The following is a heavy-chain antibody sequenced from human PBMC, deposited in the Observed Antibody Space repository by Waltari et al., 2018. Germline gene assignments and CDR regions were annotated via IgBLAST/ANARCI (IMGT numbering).Heavy chain of an antibody. V-gene: IGHV4-4*07. J-gene: IGHJ4*02. CDR2: IYGGGGA. CDR1: DGSITSYY. CDR3: ARTYSSAWPPLLDY. Sequence: QVQLQESGPGLVKPSETLSLTFTVPDGSITSYYWSWIRQPAGKGLEWIGRIYGGGGADYNPSLRSRVAMSVDTSKSQFSLMMRSVTAADTAIYYCARTYSSAWPPLLDYWGQGTLVTVSS. D-gene: IGHD6-19*01.